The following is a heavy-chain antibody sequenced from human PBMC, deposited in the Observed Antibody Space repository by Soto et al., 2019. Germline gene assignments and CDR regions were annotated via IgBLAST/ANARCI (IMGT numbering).Heavy chain of an antibody. CDR2: INPSRGST. CDR3: ARADDYIWGNYRYLDY. CDR1: GYTFTNYY. J-gene: IGHJ4*02. D-gene: IGHD3-16*02. Sequence: QVQLVQSGAEVKKPGASVTVSCKASGYTFTNYYLHWVRQAPGQGLEWMGIINPSRGSTAFAQKFQGRVTMTRDTSTSTVYMGLSSLRSEDTAVYYCARADDYIWGNYRYLDYWGQGTLVAVSS. V-gene: IGHV1-46*03.